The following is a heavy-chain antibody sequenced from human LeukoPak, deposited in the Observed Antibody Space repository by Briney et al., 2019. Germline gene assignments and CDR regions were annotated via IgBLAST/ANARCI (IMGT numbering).Heavy chain of an antibody. CDR1: GYSFSDYE. D-gene: IGHD2-21*01. V-gene: IGHV3-48*03. Sequence: GGSLRLSCAGSGYSFSDYEMNWVCQAPGRGLEWVAYIWSSGTVTHYTDSVKDRFTISRDNGKNSLFLQMNGLRAEDTAVYYCAIERSFCEGDCSDYWGQGTLVTVSS. CDR3: AIERSFCEGDCSDY. CDR2: IWSSGTVT. J-gene: IGHJ4*02.